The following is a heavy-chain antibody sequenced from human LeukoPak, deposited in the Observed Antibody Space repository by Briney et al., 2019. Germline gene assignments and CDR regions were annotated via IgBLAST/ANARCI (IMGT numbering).Heavy chain of an antibody. V-gene: IGHV4-38-2*02. Sequence: SETLSLTCAVSGYSISSGYYWGWIRQPPGKGLGWIGSIYHSGSTYYKPSLKSRVTISIVTSKNQFSLKLSSVTAADTAVYYCARDSEDELLWFGAYGMDAWGKGTTVTVSS. D-gene: IGHD3-10*01. CDR2: IYHSGST. J-gene: IGHJ6*04. CDR1: GYSISSGYY. CDR3: ARDSEDELLWFGAYGMDA.